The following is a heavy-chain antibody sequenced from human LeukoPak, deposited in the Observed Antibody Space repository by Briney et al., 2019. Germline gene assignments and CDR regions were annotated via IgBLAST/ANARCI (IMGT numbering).Heavy chain of an antibody. CDR3: AGANSGYYREDSYFDS. J-gene: IGHJ4*02. Sequence: SQTLSLTCTVSGGSISSDGYYWSWIRQHPGKGLEWIGYIYYSGNTYYNPSLKSRVTISVDTSKNQSSLKLSSVTAADTAVFYCAGANSGYYREDSYFDSWGQGTLVTVSS. CDR2: IYYSGNT. CDR1: GGSISSDGYY. D-gene: IGHD5-12*01. V-gene: IGHV4-31*03.